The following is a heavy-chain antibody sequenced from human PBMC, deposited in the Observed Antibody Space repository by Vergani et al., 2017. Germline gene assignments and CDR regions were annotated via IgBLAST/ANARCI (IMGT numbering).Heavy chain of an antibody. V-gene: IGHV3-49*04. J-gene: IGHJ4*02. CDR1: GFSFGDYA. CDR2: IRNKAYGGTT. D-gene: IGHD5-18*01. CDR3: SRGRGYSFGYSDY. Sequence: EVQLVESGGGLVPPGRSLRLPCAASGFSFGDYAMTWVRQATWKGLEWVAFIRNKAYGGTTEYAAFVKGRFTISRDDSKRLAYLQLCGLKTEVTAVYFCSRGRGYSFGYSDYWGQGTLVTVSS.